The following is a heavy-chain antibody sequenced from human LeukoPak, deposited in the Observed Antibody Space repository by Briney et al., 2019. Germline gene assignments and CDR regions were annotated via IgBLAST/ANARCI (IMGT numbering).Heavy chain of an antibody. D-gene: IGHD3-22*01. V-gene: IGHV1-69*05. CDR3: ARERESGYYDSSGYFDY. CDR2: IIPIFGTA. Sequence: GASVKVSCKASGGTFSSYAISWVRQAPGQGLEWMGRIIPIFGTANYAQKFQGRVTITTDESTSTAYMELSSLRSEDTAVYYCARERESGYYDSSGYFDYWGQGTLATVSS. J-gene: IGHJ4*02. CDR1: GGTFSSYA.